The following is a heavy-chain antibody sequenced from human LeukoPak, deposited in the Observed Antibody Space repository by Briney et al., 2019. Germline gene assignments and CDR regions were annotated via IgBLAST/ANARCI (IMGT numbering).Heavy chain of an antibody. J-gene: IGHJ4*02. CDR3: TRLYYDSSGYQVGMDY. D-gene: IGHD3-22*01. V-gene: IGHV3-73*01. CDR1: GFTFSGSA. CDR2: IRSKANSYAT. Sequence: GGSLRLSCAASGFTFSGSAMHWVRQASGKGLEWVGRIRSKANSYATAYAASVKVRFTISRDDSKNAAYLQMNSPKTEDTAVYYCTRLYYDSSGYQVGMDYWGQGTLVTVSS.